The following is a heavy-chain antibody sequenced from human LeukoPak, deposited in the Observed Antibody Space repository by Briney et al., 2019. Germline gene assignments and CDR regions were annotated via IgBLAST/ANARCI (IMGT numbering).Heavy chain of an antibody. V-gene: IGHV1-46*01. CDR3: ARGRDGPTDQHFDY. CDR2: INPSGGTT. CDR1: GYTFTSYY. J-gene: IGHJ4*02. D-gene: IGHD5-24*01. Sequence: SVKVSCKASGYTFTSYYLHWVRQAPGQGPEWMGWINPSGGTTSYAQKFQGRVTMTRDTSTSTVYMELSSLRSEDTAVYYCARGRDGPTDQHFDYWGQGTLLTVSS.